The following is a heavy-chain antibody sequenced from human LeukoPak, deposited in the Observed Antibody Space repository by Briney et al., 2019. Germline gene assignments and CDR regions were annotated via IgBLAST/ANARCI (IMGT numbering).Heavy chain of an antibody. CDR1: GFTFDDYG. V-gene: IGHV3-20*04. CDR3: ARRAGYCSSTSCSFDY. Sequence: GGSLRLSCAASGFTFDDYGMSWVRQAPGKGLEWVSGINWNGGSTGYADSVKGRFTISRDNAKDSLYLQMNSLRAEDTALYYCARRAGYCSSTSCSFDYWGQGTLVTVSS. CDR2: INWNGGST. J-gene: IGHJ4*02. D-gene: IGHD2-2*01.